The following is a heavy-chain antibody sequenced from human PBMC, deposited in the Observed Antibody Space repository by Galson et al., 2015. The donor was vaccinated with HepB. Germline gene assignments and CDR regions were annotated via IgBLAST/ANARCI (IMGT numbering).Heavy chain of an antibody. D-gene: IGHD3-22*01. CDR3: AREGDTSDYYPNDAFDI. CDR1: GFTFSDYY. CDR2: IGNVGTIT. J-gene: IGHJ3*02. V-gene: IGHV3-11*01. Sequence: SLRLSCAASGFTFSDYYMSWIRQAPGKGLEWVSYIGNVGTITYYADSVKGRFTISRDNAKNSLFLQMSSLRAEDTAVYYCAREGDTSDYYPNDAFDIWGQGTMVTVSS.